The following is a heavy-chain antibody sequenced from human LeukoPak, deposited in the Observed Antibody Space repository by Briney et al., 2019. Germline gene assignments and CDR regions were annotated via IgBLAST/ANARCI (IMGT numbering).Heavy chain of an antibody. CDR3: AKGFIAAAKDYFDY. CDR1: GFTFDDYT. D-gene: IGHD6-13*01. V-gene: IGHV3-43*01. CDR2: ISWDGGST. J-gene: IGHJ4*02. Sequence: GGSLRLSCAASGFTFDDYTMHWVRQAPGKGLEWVSLISWDGGSTYYADSVKGRFTISRDNAKNSLYLQMNSLRAEDTALYYCAKGFIAAAKDYFDYWGQGTLVTVSS.